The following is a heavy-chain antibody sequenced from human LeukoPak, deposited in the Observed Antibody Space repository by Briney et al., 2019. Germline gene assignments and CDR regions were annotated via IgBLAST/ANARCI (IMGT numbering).Heavy chain of an antibody. CDR1: GFMFSNYW. D-gene: IGHD6-19*01. CDR3: ARHGGGWSNYFGP. J-gene: IGHJ5*02. Sequence: GGSLRLSCAASGFMFSNYWMSWVRQAPGKGLEWVANIKEDGSDKYYVDSVKGRFTISRDNTKNPLYLQMKSLRVEDTAVYFCARHGGGWSNYFGPWGQGTLVTVSS. CDR2: IKEDGSDK. V-gene: IGHV3-7*04.